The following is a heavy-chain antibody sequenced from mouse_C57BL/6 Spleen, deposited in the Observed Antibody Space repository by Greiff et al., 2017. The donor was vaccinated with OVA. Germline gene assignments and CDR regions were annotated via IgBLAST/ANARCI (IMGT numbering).Heavy chain of an antibody. CDR2: INPNNGGT. Sequence: VQLQQSGPELVKPGASVKISCKASGYTFTDYYMNWVKPSHGKSLEWIGDINPNNGGTSYNQKFKGKATLTVDKSSSTAYMELRSLTSEDSAVYYCATLHAMDYWGQGTSVTVSS. V-gene: IGHV1-26*01. CDR1: GYTFTDYY. J-gene: IGHJ4*01. CDR3: ATLHAMDY.